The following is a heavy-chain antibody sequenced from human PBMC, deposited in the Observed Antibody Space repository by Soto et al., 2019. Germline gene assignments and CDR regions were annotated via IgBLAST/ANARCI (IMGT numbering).Heavy chain of an antibody. CDR2: ISTFNGDT. J-gene: IGHJ4*02. Sequence: QVQLVQSRPEVKKPGASVKVSCETYGYTFTTYDITWVRQAPGQGLEWMGWISTFNGDTKYEEKLQDRVTMTTDTFTATAYMELRSLGSDDTAVYYCARGYCADDICYYFDFWGQGTLVTVSS. V-gene: IGHV1-18*01. CDR3: ARGYCADDICYYFDF. CDR1: GYTFTTYD. D-gene: IGHD2-8*01.